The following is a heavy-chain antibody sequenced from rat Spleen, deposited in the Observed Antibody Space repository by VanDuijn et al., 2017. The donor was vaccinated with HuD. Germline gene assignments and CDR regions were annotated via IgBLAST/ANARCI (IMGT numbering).Heavy chain of an antibody. CDR1: GFNFNDHW. Sequence: EVKLVESGGGLVQPGRSLKLSCVASGFNFNDHWMGWVRQAPGKGLEWIGEINKDSSAIKYVPSLKDKFIISRDNAQNTLYLQMTKLGSEDTGTYYCAREELGVRDWGQGVMVTVSS. V-gene: IGHV4-2*01. CDR3: AREELGVRD. J-gene: IGHJ2*01. D-gene: IGHD4-3*01. CDR2: INKDSSAI.